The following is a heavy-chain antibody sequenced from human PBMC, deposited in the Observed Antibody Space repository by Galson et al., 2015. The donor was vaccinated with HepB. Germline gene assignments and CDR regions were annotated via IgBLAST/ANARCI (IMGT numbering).Heavy chain of an antibody. CDR1: GGSTTSHY. J-gene: IGHJ2*01. V-gene: IGHV4-59*08. D-gene: IGHD3-22*01. Sequence: SETLSLTCSVSGGSTTSHYWSWIRQSPGEGLEWIAYIYYSGVSNQNPSLKSRATISIDISKSQFSLKLSSVTAADTAIYYCARLSSYYYDSSDFYQMGYFDRWGPGALVTVSS. CDR3: ARLSSYYYDSSDFYQMGYFDR. CDR2: IYYSGVS.